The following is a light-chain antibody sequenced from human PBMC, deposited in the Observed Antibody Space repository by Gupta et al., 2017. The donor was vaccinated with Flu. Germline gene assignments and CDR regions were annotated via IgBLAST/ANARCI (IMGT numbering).Light chain of an antibody. CDR1: VLQRNY. Sequence: TCTEDVLQRNYVRWFQQKPDQPHLLLIYRDDRRPSGVPDRFSGSTSRTTVTLTISGVQSEDAADYFCYSTGDDNWVFGGGTKLTVL. V-gene: IGLV3-27*01. J-gene: IGLJ3*02. CDR2: RDD. CDR3: YSTGDDNWV.